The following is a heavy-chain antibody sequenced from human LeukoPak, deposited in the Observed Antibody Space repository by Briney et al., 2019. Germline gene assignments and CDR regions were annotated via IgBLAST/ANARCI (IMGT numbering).Heavy chain of an antibody. V-gene: IGHV3-7*01. CDR1: GFTFSRYW. D-gene: IGHD4/OR15-4a*01. CDR3: ARDRRLWNMDV. J-gene: IGHJ6*03. Sequence: PGGSLRLSCAASGFTFSRYWMSWVRQAPGKGLEWVANIKQDGSEKYYVDSVKGRFTISRDNAKNSLYLQMNSLRAEDTAVYYCARDRRLWNMDVWGTGTTVTISS. CDR2: IKQDGSEK.